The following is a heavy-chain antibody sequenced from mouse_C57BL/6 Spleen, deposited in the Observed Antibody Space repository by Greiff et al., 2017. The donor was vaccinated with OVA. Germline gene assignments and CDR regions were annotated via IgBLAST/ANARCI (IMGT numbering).Heavy chain of an antibody. V-gene: IGHV5-6*01. J-gene: IGHJ4*01. D-gene: IGHD2-5*01. CDR2: ISSGGSYT. CDR1: GFTFSSYG. CDR3: ARQGLYSNYEGSAMDY. Sequence: EVKLVESGGDLVKPGGSLKLSCAASGFTFSSYGMSWVRQTPDKRLEWVATISSGGSYTYYPDSVKGRFTISRDNAKNTLYLQMSSLKSEDTAMYYCARQGLYSNYEGSAMDYWGQGTSVTVSS.